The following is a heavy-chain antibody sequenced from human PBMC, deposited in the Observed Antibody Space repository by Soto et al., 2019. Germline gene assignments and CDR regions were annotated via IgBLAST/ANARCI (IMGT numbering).Heavy chain of an antibody. CDR1: GGSISSTNW. CDR2: IYHSGST. Sequence: SETLSLTCAVSGGSISSTNWWSWVRQVPGKGLEWIGEIYHSGSTNYNPSLMSRVTITVDTSKNEFSLRLSSVTAADTAVYYCARLNGYCVSTNCHGYYAMDVWGQGTTVTVSS. D-gene: IGHD2-2*03. V-gene: IGHV4-4*02. CDR3: ARLNGYCVSTNCHGYYAMDV. J-gene: IGHJ6*02.